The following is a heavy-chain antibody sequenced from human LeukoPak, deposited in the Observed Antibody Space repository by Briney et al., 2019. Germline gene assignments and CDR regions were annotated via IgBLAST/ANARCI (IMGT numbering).Heavy chain of an antibody. CDR2: INPNSGGT. J-gene: IGHJ1*01. CDR3: ARGAYYDFWSGYSAQYFQH. V-gene: IGHV1-2*02. Sequence: GASVKVSCKASGGTFSSYAISWVRQAPGQGLEWMGWINPNSGGTNYAQKFQGRVTMTRDTSISTAYMELSRLRSEDTAVYYCARGAYYDFWSGYSAQYFQHWGQGTLVTVSS. D-gene: IGHD3-3*01. CDR1: GGTFSSYA.